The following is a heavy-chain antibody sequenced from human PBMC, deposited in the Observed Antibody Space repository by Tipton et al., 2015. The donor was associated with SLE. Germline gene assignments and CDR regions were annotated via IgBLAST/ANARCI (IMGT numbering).Heavy chain of an antibody. J-gene: IGHJ4*02. CDR1: GGSISSSSYY. CDR3: GRVVPTIFGVGRFDY. Sequence: TLSLTCSVSGGSISSSSYYWGWIRQPPGTGLEWIGSIYYSGSTYYNPSLKSRVTISVDTSSNHFSLNMRSVTAADTAAYYCGRVVPTIFGVGRFDYWGQGTLVTVSS. V-gene: IGHV4-39*02. CDR2: IYYSGST. D-gene: IGHD3-3*01.